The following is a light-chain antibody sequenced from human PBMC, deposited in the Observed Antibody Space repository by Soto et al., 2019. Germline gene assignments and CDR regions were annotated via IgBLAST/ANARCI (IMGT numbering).Light chain of an antibody. CDR2: GAS. J-gene: IGKJ2*01. CDR3: QQYGSLMYT. V-gene: IGKV3-20*01. Sequence: EIVLTQSPGTLSLSPGERATLSCRASQIVSSSYLAWYQQKPGQAPRLLIYGASSRATGIPDRFSGSGSGTDFTLTISRLEPEDFAVYYCQQYGSLMYTFGQGTKLEIK. CDR1: QIVSSSY.